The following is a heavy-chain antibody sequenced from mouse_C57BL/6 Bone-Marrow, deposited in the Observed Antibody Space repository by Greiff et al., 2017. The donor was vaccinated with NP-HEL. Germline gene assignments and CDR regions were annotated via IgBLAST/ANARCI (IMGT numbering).Heavy chain of an antibody. V-gene: IGHV1-69*01. CDR3: AVGYYDAMDY. CDR2: IDPSDSYT. CDR1: GYTFTSYW. Sequence: QVQLQQPGAELVMPGASVKLSCKASGYTFTSYWMHWVKQRPGQGLEWIGEIDPSDSYTNYNQTFKGKSTLTVDKSSSTAYMPLSILTSEDSAVYYCAVGYYDAMDYWGQGTAVTVSS. D-gene: IGHD2-2*01. J-gene: IGHJ4*01.